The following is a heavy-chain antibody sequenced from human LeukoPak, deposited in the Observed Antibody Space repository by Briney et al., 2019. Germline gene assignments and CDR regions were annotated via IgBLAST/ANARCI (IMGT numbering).Heavy chain of an antibody. CDR1: GGSISSYY. V-gene: IGHV4-59*01. CDR2: VYYSGST. CDR3: ARDLGVMVRAFDI. J-gene: IGHJ3*02. D-gene: IGHD5-18*01. Sequence: MSSETLSLTCTVSGGSISSYYWSWIRQPPGKRLEWIGYVYYSGSTSYNPSLKSRVTISVGTSKNQISLKLSSVTAADTAVYYCARDLGVMVRAFDIWGQGTMVTVSS.